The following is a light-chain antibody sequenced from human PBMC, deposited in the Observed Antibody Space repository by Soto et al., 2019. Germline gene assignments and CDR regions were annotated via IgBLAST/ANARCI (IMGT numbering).Light chain of an antibody. V-gene: IGKV1-5*03. CDR1: QSISNW. CDR3: QQYDRFPYT. Sequence: DIQMTQSPSTLSASVGDTVTITCRASQSISNWLAWYQQKPGQAPKLLIHEASTLESGVPSRFSGSGSGTEFTLTISSLQPDDFATFYCQQYDRFPYTFGQGTKLEIK. CDR2: EAS. J-gene: IGKJ2*01.